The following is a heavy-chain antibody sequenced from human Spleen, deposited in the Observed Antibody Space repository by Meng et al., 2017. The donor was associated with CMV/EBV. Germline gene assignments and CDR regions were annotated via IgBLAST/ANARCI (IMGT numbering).Heavy chain of an antibody. CDR3: ARDPSQPPTTYYYYYGMDV. CDR1: GGSFSGYY. J-gene: IGHJ6*02. CDR2: INHSGST. V-gene: IGHV4-34*01. Sequence: SETLSLTCAVYGGSFSGYYWSWIRQPPGKGLEWIGEINHSGSTNYNPSLKSRVTISVDTSKNQFSLKLSSVTAADTAVYYCARDPSQPPTTYYYYYGMDVWGQGTTVTAP. D-gene: IGHD1-26*01.